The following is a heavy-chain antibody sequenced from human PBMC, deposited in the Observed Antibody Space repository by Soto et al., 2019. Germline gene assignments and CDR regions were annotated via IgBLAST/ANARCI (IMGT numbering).Heavy chain of an antibody. Sequence: PSETLSLTCAVYGGSFNGFYWSWIRQPPGKGLEWIGEINHSGSTNYNPSLKSRVTISVDTSKNQFSLKLISVTAADTAVYYCASIGAYAVSFDHNWFDPWGQGALVTVSS. CDR2: INHSGST. V-gene: IGHV4-34*01. CDR1: GGSFNGFY. D-gene: IGHD5-12*01. J-gene: IGHJ5*02. CDR3: ASIGAYAVSFDHNWFDP.